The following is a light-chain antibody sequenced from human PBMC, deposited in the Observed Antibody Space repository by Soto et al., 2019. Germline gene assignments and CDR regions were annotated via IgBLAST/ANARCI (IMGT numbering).Light chain of an antibody. J-gene: IGKJ1*01. V-gene: IGKV1-9*01. CDR2: AAS. CDR3: RHPNNFPVA. Sequence: ASEGISSYLAWYQQKPGKAPKLLIYAASTLQSGVPSRFSGSGTGTDSTLTCSSLKPEDFVTYYCRHPNNFPVALDLGTKVDI. CDR1: EGISSY.